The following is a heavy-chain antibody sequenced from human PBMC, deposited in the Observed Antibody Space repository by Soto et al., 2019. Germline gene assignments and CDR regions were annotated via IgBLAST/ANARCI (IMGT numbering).Heavy chain of an antibody. CDR1: GFTFSTYA. V-gene: IGHV3-23*01. CDR2: ISGSGGST. Sequence: EVQLLESGGDLVQPGGSLRLSCAASGFTFSTYAMTWVRQAPGKGLEWVSVISGSGGSTYYADSVKGRFTISRDNSKNTLYLQMNSLRAEDTAVYYCAREGGGELLGADYWGQGTLVTVSS. D-gene: IGHD3-16*01. CDR3: AREGGGELLGADY. J-gene: IGHJ4*02.